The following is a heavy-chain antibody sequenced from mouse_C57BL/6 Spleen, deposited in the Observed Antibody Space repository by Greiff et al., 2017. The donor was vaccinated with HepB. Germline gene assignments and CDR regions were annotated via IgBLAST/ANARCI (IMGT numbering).Heavy chain of an antibody. V-gene: IGHV5-6*02. Sequence: DVKLVESGGDLVKPGGSLKLSCAASGFTFSSYGMSWVRQTPDKRLEWVATISSGGSYTYYPDSVKGRFTISRDNAKNTLYLQMSSLKSEDTAMYYCVGNYDYDVDYAMDYWGQGTSVTVSS. CDR2: ISSGGSYT. D-gene: IGHD2-4*01. J-gene: IGHJ4*01. CDR3: VGNYDYDVDYAMDY. CDR1: GFTFSSYG.